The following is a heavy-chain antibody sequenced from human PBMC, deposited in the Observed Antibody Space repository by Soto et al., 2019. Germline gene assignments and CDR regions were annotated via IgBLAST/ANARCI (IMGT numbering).Heavy chain of an antibody. CDR1: GGSFSGYY. J-gene: IGHJ6*02. Sequence: SETLSLTCAVYGGSFSGYYWSWIRQPPGKGLEWIGEINHSGSTNYNPSLKSRVTISVDTSKNQFSLKLSSVTAADTAVYYCARVPYYDFWSGYYSYYGMDVWGQGTTVTVSS. CDR3: ARVPYYDFWSGYYSYYGMDV. CDR2: INHSGST. D-gene: IGHD3-3*01. V-gene: IGHV4-34*01.